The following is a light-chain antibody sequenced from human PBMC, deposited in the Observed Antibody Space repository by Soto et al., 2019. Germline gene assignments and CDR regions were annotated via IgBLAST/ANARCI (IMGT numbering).Light chain of an antibody. CDR1: QSVNTF. J-gene: IGKJ1*01. CDR3: QQRSNWPVT. Sequence: EIVLTQSPATLSLSPGERATLSCRASQSVNTFFAWYQQQPGQAPRLLIYDASTRATGIPARFSGSGSGTEFTLTISSLEPEDFAVYYCQQRSNWPVTFGQGTRVEI. V-gene: IGKV3-11*01. CDR2: DAS.